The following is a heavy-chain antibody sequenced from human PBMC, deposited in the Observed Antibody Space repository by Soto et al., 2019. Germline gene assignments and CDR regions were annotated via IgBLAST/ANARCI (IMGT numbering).Heavy chain of an antibody. J-gene: IGHJ5*02. V-gene: IGHV3-30*18. Sequence: PWGSLRPSCAAPGFTCSSYGMHWVRQAPGKGLEWVAVISYDGSNKYYADSVKGRFTISRDNSKNTLYLQMNSLRAEDTAVYYCAKVGGYSRTGWFDPWGQGTLVTVSS. CDR3: AKVGGYSRTGWFDP. D-gene: IGHD6-13*01. CDR1: GFTCSSYG. CDR2: ISYDGSNK.